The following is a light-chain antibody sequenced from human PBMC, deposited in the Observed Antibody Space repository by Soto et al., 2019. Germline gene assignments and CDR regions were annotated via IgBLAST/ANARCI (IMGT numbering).Light chain of an antibody. CDR1: QTISRW. CDR3: QQYDSYSPFN. J-gene: IGKJ3*01. CDR2: TAS. Sequence: DIQMTQHPATLSASVGDTVTITCRASQTISRWLAWYQQKPGKAPRLLIYTASTLESGVPSRFSASGSGTEFTLTISSLHPDDFATYYCQQYDSYSPFNFGPGAKVDI. V-gene: IGKV1-5*01.